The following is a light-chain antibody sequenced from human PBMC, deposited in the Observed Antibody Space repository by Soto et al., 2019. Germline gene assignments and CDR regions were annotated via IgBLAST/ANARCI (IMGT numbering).Light chain of an antibody. CDR3: HPYNSYSNT. Sequence: DIQMTQSPSTLSASVGDRVTITCRASQSISSWLAWYQQKPGKAPKLLIYDASSLKIRVPSRFSGSGSGTELNLHISGLQPDYFATYSCHPYNSYSNTFGQGTKLAIK. CDR1: QSISSW. V-gene: IGKV1-5*01. J-gene: IGKJ2*01. CDR2: DAS.